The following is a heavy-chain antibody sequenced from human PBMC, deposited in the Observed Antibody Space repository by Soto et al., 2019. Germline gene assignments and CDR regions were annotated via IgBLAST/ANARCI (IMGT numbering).Heavy chain of an antibody. V-gene: IGHV1-18*04. Sequence: QVQLVQSGAEVKKPGASVKVSCKASGYTFSSYGISWVRQAPGQGLEWMGWISAYNGNTNYAQKVQGRVTMTTDTSTSTAYMELRSLRSDDTAVYYCARDHYYGLETYYKLGNFYYGMDVWGQGTTVTVSS. CDR3: ARDHYYGLETYYKLGNFYYGMDV. CDR1: GYTFSSYG. D-gene: IGHD3-10*01. CDR2: ISAYNGNT. J-gene: IGHJ6*02.